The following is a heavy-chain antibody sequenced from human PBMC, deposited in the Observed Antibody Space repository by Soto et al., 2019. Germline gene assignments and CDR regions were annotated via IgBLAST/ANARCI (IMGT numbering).Heavy chain of an antibody. CDR3: VVDYGDGLFDY. CDR1: GFTFSSYS. D-gene: IGHD4-17*01. CDR2: ISSSSSYI. Sequence: GGSLRLSCAASGFTFSSYSMNWVRQAPGKGLEWVSSISSSSSYIYYADSVKGRFTISRDNAKNSLYLQMNSLRAEDTAVCYCVVDYGDGLFDYWGQGTLVTVSS. J-gene: IGHJ4*02. V-gene: IGHV3-21*01.